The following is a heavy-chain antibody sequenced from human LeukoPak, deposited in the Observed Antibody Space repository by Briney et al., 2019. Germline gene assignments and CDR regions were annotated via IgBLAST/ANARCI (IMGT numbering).Heavy chain of an antibody. CDR3: VKENTAMVFVY. CDR1: GFTFSSYA. Sequence: GGSLRLSCSASGFTFSSYAMHWVRQAPGKGLEYVSAISSNGGSTYYADSVKGRFTISRDNSKNTLYLQMSRLRAEDTAVYYCVKENTAMVFVYWGQGTLVTVSS. J-gene: IGHJ4*02. CDR2: ISSNGGST. V-gene: IGHV3-64D*06. D-gene: IGHD5-18*01.